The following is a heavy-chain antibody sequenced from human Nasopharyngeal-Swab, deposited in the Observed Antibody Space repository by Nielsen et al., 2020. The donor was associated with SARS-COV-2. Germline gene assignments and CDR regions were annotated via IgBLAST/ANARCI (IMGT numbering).Heavy chain of an antibody. CDR2: TYDSGAI. V-gene: IGHV4-59*01. J-gene: IGHJ4*02. D-gene: IGHD3-9*01. CDR1: GGSISDDH. CDR3: ATYFVGRGGRGY. Sequence: SETLSLTCTVSGGSISDDHWSWIRQPPGKGLEWIGHTYDSGAINSNPSLKRRLTLSLDTSKSHFSLKLSSVTAADTAVYYCATYFVGRGGRGYWGQGTLVTVSS.